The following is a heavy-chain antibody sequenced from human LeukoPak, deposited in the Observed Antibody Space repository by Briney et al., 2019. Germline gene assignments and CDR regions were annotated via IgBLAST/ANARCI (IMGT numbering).Heavy chain of an antibody. CDR3: ARDHYDILTGYYRSHYNWFDP. V-gene: IGHV4-59*01. CDR1: GGSISSYY. Sequence: SETLSLTCTVSGGSISSYYWSWIRQPPGKGLEWIGYIYYSGSTNYNPSLKSRVTISVDTSKNQFSLKLSSVTAADTAVHYCARDHYDILTGYYRSHYNWFDPWGQGTLVTVSS. CDR2: IYYSGST. J-gene: IGHJ5*02. D-gene: IGHD3-9*01.